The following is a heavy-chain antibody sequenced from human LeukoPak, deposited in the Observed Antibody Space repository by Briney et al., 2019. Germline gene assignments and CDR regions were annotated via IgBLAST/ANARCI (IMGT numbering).Heavy chain of an antibody. CDR3: AKSVVAGVYGSFDY. D-gene: IGHD2-15*01. CDR1: RFTLSNYA. V-gene: IGHV3-23*01. CDR2: ITGSGGTT. J-gene: IGHJ4*02. Sequence: PGGSLRLSCAASRFTLSNYAMSWVRQAPGKGLEWVSAITGSGGTTYYADPVKGRFTISRDNSKNTLYLQMNSLRAEDTAVYYCAKSVVAGVYGSFDYWGQGTLVTVSS.